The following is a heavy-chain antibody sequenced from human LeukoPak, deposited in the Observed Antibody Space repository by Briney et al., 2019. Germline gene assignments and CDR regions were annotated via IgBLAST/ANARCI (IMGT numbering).Heavy chain of an antibody. CDR1: GYTFTGYY. J-gene: IGHJ5*01. V-gene: IGHV1-2*02. D-gene: IGHD3-22*01. CDR2: INPNSGGT. CDR3: ARDLYYNDNSGYLRGWFDS. Sequence: ASVKVSCKASGYTFTGYYLYWVRQAPGQGLAWMGWINPNSGGTYYAQKFQGRVTMPRDTSISTASMELSRLTSDDTAVYYCARDLYYNDNSGYLRGWFDSWGQGTLVTVSS.